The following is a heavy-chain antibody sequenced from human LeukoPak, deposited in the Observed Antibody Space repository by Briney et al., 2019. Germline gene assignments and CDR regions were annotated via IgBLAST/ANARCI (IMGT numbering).Heavy chain of an antibody. CDR3: ARDGASIAAAAPFDY. V-gene: IGHV3-7*01. CDR1: GFTFSSYW. Sequence: GGSLRLSCTASGFTFSSYWMTWVRQAPGKGLEWVANIKQDGSEKYYVDSVKGRFTISRDNAKNSLYLQMNSLRAEDTAVYYCARDGASIAAAAPFDYWGQGTLVTVSS. D-gene: IGHD6-13*01. J-gene: IGHJ4*02. CDR2: IKQDGSEK.